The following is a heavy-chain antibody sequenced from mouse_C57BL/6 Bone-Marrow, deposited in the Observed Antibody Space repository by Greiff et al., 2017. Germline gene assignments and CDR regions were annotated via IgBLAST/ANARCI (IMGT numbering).Heavy chain of an antibody. D-gene: IGHD1-1*01. Sequence: VQLQQSGAELVRPGASVKLSCKASGYTFTDYYINWVKQRPGQGLEWIARIYPGSGNTYYNEKFKGKATLTAEKSSSTAYMQLSSLTSGDSAVYFGARRGRLVRCVYFDVWGTGTTVTVSS. CDR1: GYTFTDYY. CDR3: ARRGRLVRCVYFDV. V-gene: IGHV1-76*01. CDR2: IYPGSGNT. J-gene: IGHJ1*03.